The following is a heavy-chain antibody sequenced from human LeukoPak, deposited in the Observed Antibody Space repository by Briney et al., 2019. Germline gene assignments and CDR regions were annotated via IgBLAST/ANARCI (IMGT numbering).Heavy chain of an antibody. CDR2: IYHSGST. Sequence: SETLSLTCAVSGGSISSSNWWSWVRQPPGKGLEWIGEIYHSGSTNYNPSLKSRVTISVDKSKNQFSLKLSSVTAADTAVYYCARGVGYCSSTSCYPGWFDPWGQGTLVTVSS. D-gene: IGHD2-2*01. CDR3: ARGVGYCSSTSCYPGWFDP. V-gene: IGHV4-4*02. CDR1: GGSISSSNW. J-gene: IGHJ5*02.